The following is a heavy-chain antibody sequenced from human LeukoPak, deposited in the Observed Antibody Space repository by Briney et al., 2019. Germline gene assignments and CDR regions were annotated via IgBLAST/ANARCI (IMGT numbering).Heavy chain of an antibody. CDR2: ISYDGSNK. D-gene: IGHD3-10*01. CDR3: AKAAHGLLWFGELIL. Sequence: GGSLRLSCAASGFTFSRYGMHWVRQAPGKGLEWVAVISYDGSNKYYEDSVKGRFTISRDNSKNTLYLQMNSLRAEDMALYYCAKAAHGLLWFGELILWGQGTLVTVSS. CDR1: GFTFSRYG. V-gene: IGHV3-30*18. J-gene: IGHJ4*02.